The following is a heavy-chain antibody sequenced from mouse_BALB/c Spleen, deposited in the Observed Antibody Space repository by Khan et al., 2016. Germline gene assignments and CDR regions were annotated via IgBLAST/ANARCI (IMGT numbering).Heavy chain of an antibody. CDR3: TREGYYPY. Sequence: VQLKQSGAELVKPGASVKLSCTASGFNIKDTYMHWVKQRPEQGLEWIGRIDPANVNTKYDPKFQGKATIKANTSSNTAYLQLSSLTSEDTAVYYCTREGYYPYWGQGTTLTVSS. CDR2: IDPANVNT. J-gene: IGHJ2*01. CDR1: GFNIKDTY. D-gene: IGHD2-3*01. V-gene: IGHV14-3*02.